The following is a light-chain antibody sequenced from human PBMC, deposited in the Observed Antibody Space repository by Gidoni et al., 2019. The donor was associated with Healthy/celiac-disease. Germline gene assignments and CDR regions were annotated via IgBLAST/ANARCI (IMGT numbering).Light chain of an antibody. CDR1: QSISSW. V-gene: IGKV1-5*03. Sequence: DIQMTQSPSTLSASVGDRVTITCRASQSISSWLAWYQQKPGKAPKLLIYKASSLESGVPSRFSGSGSGTEFTLTISSLQPDDFATYYCQQYNSYTPFGQXTKLEIK. CDR2: KAS. J-gene: IGKJ2*01. CDR3: QQYNSYTP.